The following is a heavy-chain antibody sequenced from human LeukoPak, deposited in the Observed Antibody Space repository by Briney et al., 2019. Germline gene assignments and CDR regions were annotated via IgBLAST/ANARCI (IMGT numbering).Heavy chain of an antibody. Sequence: SETLSLTCTVSGGSISSYYWSWIRQPAGKGLEWIGRIYTSGSTNHNPSLKSRVTMSVDTSKNQFSLKLSSVTAADTAVYYCARSGYFYSNYGDYYYYYMDVWGKGTTVTISS. CDR3: ARSGYFYSNYGDYYYYYMDV. CDR2: IYTSGST. J-gene: IGHJ6*03. V-gene: IGHV4-4*07. D-gene: IGHD4-11*01. CDR1: GGSISSYY.